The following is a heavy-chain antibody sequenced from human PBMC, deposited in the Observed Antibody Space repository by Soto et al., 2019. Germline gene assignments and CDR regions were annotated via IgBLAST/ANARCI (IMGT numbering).Heavy chain of an antibody. J-gene: IGHJ4*02. CDR2: IVPTVDTS. V-gene: IGHV1-69*06. D-gene: IGHD5-12*01. CDR3: VRVVAIPGYPDN. CDR1: GRSFSSYA. Sequence: AVKVSYKASGRSFSSYAINWVRQAPGQGLEWMGGIVPTVDTSTYAQKFQGRVTITADKFTNTVYMELSSLRSDDTAVYYCVRVVAIPGYPDNWGQGTLVTVSS.